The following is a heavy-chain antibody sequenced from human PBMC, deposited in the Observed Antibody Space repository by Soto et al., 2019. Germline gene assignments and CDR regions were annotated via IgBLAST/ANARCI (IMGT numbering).Heavy chain of an antibody. Sequence: GGSLRFSCAASGFTFSSYSMSWVRQAPGKGLEWVSYISSTSRTIHYADSLKGRFTISRDTGKNLLYLQINSLRDEDTAVYYCTRMVALDAAFDIWGRGTMVTVSS. J-gene: IGHJ3*02. CDR1: GFTFSSYS. D-gene: IGHD5-12*01. CDR2: ISSTSRTI. CDR3: TRMVALDAAFDI. V-gene: IGHV3-48*02.